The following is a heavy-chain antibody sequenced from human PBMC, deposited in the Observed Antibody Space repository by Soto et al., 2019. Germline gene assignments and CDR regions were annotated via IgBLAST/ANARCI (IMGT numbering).Heavy chain of an antibody. J-gene: IGHJ6*02. CDR1: GGTSSSYA. CDR3: VRDSDSSGSRWSQTYYYYGMDF. Sequence: VASVKVSCKASGGTSSSYAISWVRQAPGQGLEWMGGIIPIFGTANYAQTFQGRVTITADNSTRTAYMELSSLRSEDTAVYYCVRDSDSSGSRWSQTYYYYGMDFWGQGNTVSVSS. CDR2: IIPIFGTA. D-gene: IGHD6-19*01. V-gene: IGHV1-69*06.